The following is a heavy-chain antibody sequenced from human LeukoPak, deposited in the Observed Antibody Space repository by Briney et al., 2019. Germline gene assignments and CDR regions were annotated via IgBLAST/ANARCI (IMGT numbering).Heavy chain of an antibody. CDR1: GGSFSVYY. Sequence: SETLSLTCAVYGGSFSVYYWSWIRQPPGKGLEWIGEINHSGSTNYNPSLKSRVTISVDTSKNQFSLKLSSVTAADTAVYYCARSYGLFDYWGQGTLVTVSS. D-gene: IGHD1-26*01. CDR3: ARSYGLFDY. V-gene: IGHV4-34*01. CDR2: INHSGST. J-gene: IGHJ4*02.